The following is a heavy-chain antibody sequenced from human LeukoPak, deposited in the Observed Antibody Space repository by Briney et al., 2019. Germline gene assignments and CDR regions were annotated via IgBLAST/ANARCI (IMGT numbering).Heavy chain of an antibody. V-gene: IGHV1-46*01. CDR3: AREGDGYSGYDSRNWYFDL. CDR1: GYTFTNYY. CDR2: INPSGGST. Sequence: ASVTVSYKASGYTFTNYYMHWVRQAPGQGVEWMGIINPSGGSTSYAQKLQGRGTMTRDTSTSTVYMELSSLRSEDTAVYYCAREGDGYSGYDSRNWYFDLWGRGTLVTVSS. D-gene: IGHD5-12*01. J-gene: IGHJ2*01.